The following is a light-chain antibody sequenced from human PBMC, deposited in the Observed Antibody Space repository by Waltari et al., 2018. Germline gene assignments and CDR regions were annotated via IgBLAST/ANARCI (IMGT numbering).Light chain of an antibody. Sequence: DVVMTQSPDSLAVSLGERATINCKSTQSVSYSPDNKNYLAWFQQKPGQPPKLLIYWASTRESGVPDRFTGSGSWTDFTLTINSLQAEDVAVYYCQQYYIAPWTFGQGSKVEIK. J-gene: IGKJ1*01. CDR2: WAS. CDR3: QQYYIAPWT. CDR1: QSVSYSPDNKNY. V-gene: IGKV4-1*01.